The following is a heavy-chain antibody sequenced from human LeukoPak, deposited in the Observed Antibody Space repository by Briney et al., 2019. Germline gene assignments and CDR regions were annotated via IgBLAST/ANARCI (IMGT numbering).Heavy chain of an antibody. CDR1: GFTLSDYY. V-gene: IGHV3-11*06. J-gene: IGHJ4*02. CDR2: ISSSSSYT. D-gene: IGHD6-19*01. CDR3: ARAGGSSGWYEAFDY. Sequence: GGSLRLSCAASGFTLSDYYMSWIRQAPGKGLEWVSYISSSSSYTNYADSVKGRFTISRDNAKNSLYLQMNSLRAEDTAVYYCARAGGSSGWYEAFDYWGQGTLVTVSS.